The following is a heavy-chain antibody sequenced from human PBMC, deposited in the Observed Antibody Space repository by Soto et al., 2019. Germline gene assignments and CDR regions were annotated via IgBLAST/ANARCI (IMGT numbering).Heavy chain of an antibody. CDR2: ISSSGRSI. D-gene: IGHD1-1*01. J-gene: IGHJ5*02. Sequence: GGSLRLSCAASGFTFSDYYMSWIRQAPGKGLEWVSYISSSGRSIYYADSVKGRFTNSRDNAQNSLSLQMNSLRAEDTAVYYCARTEYILGTILNHWGQRTLVTVSS. V-gene: IGHV3-11*01. CDR3: ARTEYILGTILNH. CDR1: GFTFSDYY.